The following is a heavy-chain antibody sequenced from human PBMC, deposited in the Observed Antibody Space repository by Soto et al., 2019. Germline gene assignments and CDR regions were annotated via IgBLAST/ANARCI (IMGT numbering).Heavy chain of an antibody. CDR3: ARSSRYYYDSSGYQPPRDAFDI. CDR1: GFTVISNK. Sequence: EVQLVETGGGLIQPGGSLRLSWEASGFTVISNKMGWVRQPPGKGLDWFPVFNAGGSTYYADSVRGRFPIPRDNSKNTLYLQMNSLRAEDTAVYYCARSSRYYYDSSGYQPPRDAFDIWGQGTMVTVSS. V-gene: IGHV3-53*02. CDR2: FNAGGST. J-gene: IGHJ3*02. D-gene: IGHD3-22*01.